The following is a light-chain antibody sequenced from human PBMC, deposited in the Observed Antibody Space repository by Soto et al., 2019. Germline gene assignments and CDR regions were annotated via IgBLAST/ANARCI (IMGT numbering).Light chain of an antibody. CDR3: QQYKTYWT. CDR2: KAS. J-gene: IGKJ1*01. CDR1: QSIDSW. Sequence: DIQMTQSPSTLSASVGDRVTITCRASQSIDSWLAWYQQKPGKAPKILIYKASGLESGVPSRFSGSESGTGFTLTISSLQPDDSATYYCQQYKTYWTFGQGTNVEIK. V-gene: IGKV1-5*03.